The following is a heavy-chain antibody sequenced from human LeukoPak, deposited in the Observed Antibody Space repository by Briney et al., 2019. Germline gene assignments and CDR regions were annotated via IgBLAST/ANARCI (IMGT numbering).Heavy chain of an antibody. J-gene: IGHJ5*02. CDR3: ARVPRIAVRYNWFDP. V-gene: IGHV1-2*02. D-gene: IGHD6-6*01. CDR1: GYTFTGYY. Sequence: GASVKVSCKASGYTFTGYYMHWVRQAPGQGLEWMGWINPNSGGTNYAQKFQGRVTMTRDTSISTAYMELSRLRSDDTAVYYCARVPRIAVRYNWFDPWGQGTLVTVSS. CDR2: INPNSGGT.